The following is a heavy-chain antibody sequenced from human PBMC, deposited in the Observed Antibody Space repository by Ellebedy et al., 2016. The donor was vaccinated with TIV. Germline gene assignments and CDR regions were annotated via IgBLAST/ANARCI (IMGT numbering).Heavy chain of an antibody. V-gene: IGHV3-21*04. J-gene: IGHJ4*02. Sequence: GGSLRLXXAASGFTFSNHGMNWVRQAPGKGLEWISSISTSGNYIYYADSVKGRFTISRDNAKNSLYLQMNSLRVEDTAVYYCARKSTYLDFWGQGTLVTVSS. CDR3: ARKSTYLDF. CDR1: GFTFSNHG. CDR2: ISTSGNYI.